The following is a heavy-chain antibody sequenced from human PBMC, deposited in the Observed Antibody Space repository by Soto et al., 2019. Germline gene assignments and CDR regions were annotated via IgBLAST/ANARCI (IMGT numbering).Heavy chain of an antibody. D-gene: IGHD3-10*01. V-gene: IGHV1-69*06. Sequence: SVKVSCKASGGTFSNHLISWVRQAPGQGLEWVGTVIPLFGTLNYAQKFQGRVTLSADRSTSTAYMELSSLRSDDTAVYYCASGSLYGSGSYPVDYWG. CDR3: ASGSLYGSGSYPVDY. CDR2: VIPLFGTL. J-gene: IGHJ4*01. CDR1: GGTFSNHL.